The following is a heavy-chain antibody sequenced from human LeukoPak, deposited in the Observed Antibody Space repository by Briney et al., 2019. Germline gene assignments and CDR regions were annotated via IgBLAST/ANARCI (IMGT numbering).Heavy chain of an antibody. CDR1: GDSVSGNSTA. CDR2: TYYRSKWYN. CDR3: ARGGQGDGYSADEAFDF. D-gene: IGHD5-24*01. V-gene: IGHV6-1*01. J-gene: IGHJ3*01. Sequence: SQTLSLTCAISGDSVSGNSTAYNWIRQSPSRGLEWLGRTYYRSKWYNDYAVSVKSRIIINPDTSKNQLSLQLKSVTPEDAAVYYCARGGQGDGYSADEAFDFWGQGTMVTVSS.